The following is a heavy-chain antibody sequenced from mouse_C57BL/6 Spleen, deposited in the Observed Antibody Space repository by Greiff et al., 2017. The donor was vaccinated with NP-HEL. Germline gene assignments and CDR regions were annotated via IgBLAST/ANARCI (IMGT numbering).Heavy chain of an antibody. V-gene: IGHV7-3*01. J-gene: IGHJ2*01. CDR2: IRNKANGYTT. CDR3: ARSPYDYDVDY. Sequence: EVHLVESGGGLVQPGGSLSLSCAASGFTFTDYYMSWVRQPPGKALEWLGFIRNKANGYTTESSASVKGRFTISRDNSQSILYLQMNALRAEDSATYYCARSPYDYDVDYGGQGTTLTVSS. CDR1: GFTFTDYY. D-gene: IGHD2-4*01.